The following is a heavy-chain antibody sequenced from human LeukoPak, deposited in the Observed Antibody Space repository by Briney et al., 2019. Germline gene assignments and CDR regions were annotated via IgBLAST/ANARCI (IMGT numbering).Heavy chain of an antibody. Sequence: SVKVSCKASGGTFSSHAISWVRQAPGQGLEWMGGIIPIFGTANYAQKFQGRVTITADESTSTAYMELSSLRSEDTAVYYCARVGRYSSSWGDDAFDIWGQGTMVTVSS. V-gene: IGHV1-69*01. CDR3: ARVGRYSSSWGDDAFDI. CDR2: IIPIFGTA. CDR1: GGTFSSHA. J-gene: IGHJ3*02. D-gene: IGHD6-13*01.